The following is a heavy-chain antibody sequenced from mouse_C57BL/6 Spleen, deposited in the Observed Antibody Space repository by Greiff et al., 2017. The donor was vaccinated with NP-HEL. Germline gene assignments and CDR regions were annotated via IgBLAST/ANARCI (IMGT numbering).Heavy chain of an antibody. V-gene: IGHV1-80*01. CDR2: IYPGDGDT. CDR1: GYAFSSYW. CDR3: ARRSSPYWYFDV. Sequence: VQLQQSGAELVKPGASVKISCKASGYAFSSYWMNWVKQRPGKGLEWIGQIYPGDGDTNYNGKFKGKATLTADKSSSTAYMQLSSLTSEDSAVYFCARRSSPYWYFDVWGTGTTVTVSS. D-gene: IGHD1-1*01. J-gene: IGHJ1*03.